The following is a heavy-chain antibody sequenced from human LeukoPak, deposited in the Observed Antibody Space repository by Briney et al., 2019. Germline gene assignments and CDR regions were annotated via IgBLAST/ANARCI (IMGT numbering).Heavy chain of an antibody. CDR2: IYYSGST. Sequence: TSETLSLTCTVSGGSISSSSYYWGWIRQPPGKGLEWIGSIYYSGSTYYNPSLKSRVTISVDTSKNQFSLKLSSVTAADTAVYYCARQSPPHFDYWGQGTLVTVSS. CDR1: GGSISSSSYY. CDR3: ARQSPPHFDY. J-gene: IGHJ4*02. V-gene: IGHV4-39*01.